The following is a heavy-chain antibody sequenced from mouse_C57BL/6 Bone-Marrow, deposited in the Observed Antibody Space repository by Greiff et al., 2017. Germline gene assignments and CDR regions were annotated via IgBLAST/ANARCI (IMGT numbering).Heavy chain of an antibody. D-gene: IGHD1-1*01. J-gene: IGHJ4*01. CDR2: IWSGGST. Sequence: VKLVESGPGLVQPSQSLSITCTVSGFSLTSYGVHWVRQSPGKGLEWLGVIWSGGSTDYNAAFISRLSISKDNSKSQVFFKMNSLQADDTAIYYCARKGATVVATGAMDYWGQGTSVTVSS. CDR1: GFSLTSYG. CDR3: ARKGATVVATGAMDY. V-gene: IGHV2-2*01.